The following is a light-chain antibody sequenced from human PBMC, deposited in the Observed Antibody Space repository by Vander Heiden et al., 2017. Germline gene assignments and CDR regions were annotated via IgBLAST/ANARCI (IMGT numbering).Light chain of an antibody. Sequence: DIQMTQSPSSVSASVGDRVTITCRASQDISSWLAWYQQRPGKAPKVLIYAASTLQRGVSSRFSGSGSGTDFTLTISTLQPDDFATYYCQQANSFPRTFGGGTKVEMK. CDR3: QQANSFPRT. CDR1: QDISSW. J-gene: IGKJ4*01. CDR2: AAS. V-gene: IGKV1-12*01.